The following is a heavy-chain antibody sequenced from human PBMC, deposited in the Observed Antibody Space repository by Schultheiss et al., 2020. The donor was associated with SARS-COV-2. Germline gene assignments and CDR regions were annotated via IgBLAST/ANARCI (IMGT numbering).Heavy chain of an antibody. CDR1: GFSFSSYS. Sequence: GGSLRLSCAASGFSFSSYSMNWVRQAPGKGLEWVSSISSSTTYIYYADSVKGRFTISRDNAKNSLYLQMNSLRAEDTAAYYCARDYSNYAPRPNYYGMDVWGQGTTVTVSS. J-gene: IGHJ6*02. CDR2: ISSSTTYI. CDR3: ARDYSNYAPRPNYYGMDV. D-gene: IGHD4-11*01. V-gene: IGHV3-21*01.